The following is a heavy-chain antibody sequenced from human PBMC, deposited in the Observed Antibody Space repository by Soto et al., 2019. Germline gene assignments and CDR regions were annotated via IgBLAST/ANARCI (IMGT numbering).Heavy chain of an antibody. CDR2: IYHSGST. D-gene: IGHD5-12*01. Sequence: SETLSLTCTVSGGSISSGGYYWSWIRQHPGKGLEWIGYIYHSGSTYYNPSLKSRVTISVDRSKNQFSLKLSSVTAADTAVYYCARGTERWLHPFDYWGQGTLVTVSS. V-gene: IGHV4-30-2*01. J-gene: IGHJ4*02. CDR3: ARGTERWLHPFDY. CDR1: GGSISSGGYY.